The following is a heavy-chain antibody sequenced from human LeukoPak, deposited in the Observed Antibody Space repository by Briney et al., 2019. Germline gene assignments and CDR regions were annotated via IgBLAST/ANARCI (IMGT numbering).Heavy chain of an antibody. CDR2: IYYSGST. V-gene: IGHV4-39*07. J-gene: IGHJ4*02. Sequence: SETLSLTCTVSGGSISSSSYYWGWIRQPPGKGLEWIGSIYYSGSTYDNPSLKSRVTISLDTSKNEFSLNLSSVTAADTAVYYCARDFGEGYSGYDPNYYFDYWGQGTLVTVSS. CDR3: ARDFGEGYSGYDPNYYFDY. D-gene: IGHD5-12*01. CDR1: GGSISSSSYY.